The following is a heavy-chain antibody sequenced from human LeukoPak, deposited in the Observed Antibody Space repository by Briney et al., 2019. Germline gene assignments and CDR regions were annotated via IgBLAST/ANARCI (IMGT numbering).Heavy chain of an antibody. CDR1: GYTFTSYD. J-gene: IGHJ6*02. Sequence: GASVKVSCKASGYTFTSYDINWVRQATGQGLEWKGWMNPNSGNTGYAQKFQGRVTMTRNTSISTAYMELSSLRSEDTAVYYCARLPYYYYGMDVWGQGTTVTVSS. CDR3: ARLPYYYYGMDV. CDR2: MNPNSGNT. V-gene: IGHV1-8*01.